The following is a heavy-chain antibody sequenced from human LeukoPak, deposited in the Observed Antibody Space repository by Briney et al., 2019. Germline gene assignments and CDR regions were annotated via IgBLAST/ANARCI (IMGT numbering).Heavy chain of an antibody. CDR2: TYYRSKLCN. Sequence: SQTLSLTCAISGDSVSTNTVTWNWIRQSPSRGLEWLGRTYYRSKLCNDFALSVRGRITINPDTPKNQFSLQLTSMTPEDTAVYFCARGRSTVGHDYWGQGTLVTVSS. V-gene: IGHV6-1*01. D-gene: IGHD3-3*01. CDR1: GDSVSTNTVT. J-gene: IGHJ4*02. CDR3: ARGRSTVGHDY.